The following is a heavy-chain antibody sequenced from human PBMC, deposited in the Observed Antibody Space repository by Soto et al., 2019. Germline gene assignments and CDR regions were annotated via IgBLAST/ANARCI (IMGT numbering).Heavy chain of an antibody. V-gene: IGHV6-1*01. CDR1: GDSVSPNNAA. CDR3: ARDATQLYSGYDYPDFYFDY. D-gene: IGHD5-12*01. Sequence: PSQTLSLTCAISGDSVSPNNAAWNWIRQSPSRGLEWLGRTYYRSKWYNDYAVSVKSRITINPDTSKNQFSLQLNSVTPEDTAVYYCARDATQLYSGYDYPDFYFDYWGQGTLVTVSS. CDR2: TYYRSKWYN. J-gene: IGHJ4*02.